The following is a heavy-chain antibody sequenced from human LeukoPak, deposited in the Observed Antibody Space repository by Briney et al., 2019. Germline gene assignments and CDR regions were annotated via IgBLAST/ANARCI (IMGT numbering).Heavy chain of an antibody. V-gene: IGHV3-23*01. CDR3: AKDPTDFDSSGQTYFDY. CDR1: GLTFSSYA. D-gene: IGHD3-22*01. Sequence: GGSLRLSCAASGLTFSSYAMSWVRQAPGKGLEWVSGISGSGGSTYYADSVKGRFTISRDNSKNTLYLQMNSLKAEDTAIYYCAKDPTDFDSSGQTYFDYWGQGTLVTVSS. J-gene: IGHJ4*02. CDR2: ISGSGGST.